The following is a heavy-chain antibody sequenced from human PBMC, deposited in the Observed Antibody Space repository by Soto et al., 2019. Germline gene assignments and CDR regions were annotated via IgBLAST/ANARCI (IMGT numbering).Heavy chain of an antibody. D-gene: IGHD2-8*01. CDR3: ATMSYAASGD. CDR1: GFTFTDAW. V-gene: IGHV3-15*07. Sequence: EVQLVESGGDLVKPGGSLRLSCAASGFTFTDAWMNWVRQAPGKGLEWVGRIKRKSDGGTTEYAAPVKGRFTISRADSKNTLYLQMDSLKSEDTAVYFGATMSYAASGDWGQGTLVTVSS. CDR2: IKRKSDGGTT. J-gene: IGHJ4*02.